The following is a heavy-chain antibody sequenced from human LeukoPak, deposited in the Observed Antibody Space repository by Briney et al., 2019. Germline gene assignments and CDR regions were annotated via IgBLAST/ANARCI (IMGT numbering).Heavy chain of an antibody. CDR1: GFTFSRYG. Sequence: PGGSLRLSCAASGFTFSRYGMHWVRQAPGKGLEWVANIKQDGSEKYYVDSVKGRFTISRDNAKNSLYLQMNSLRAEDTAVYYCAREGGQTHFDYWGQGTLVTVSS. V-gene: IGHV3-7*01. J-gene: IGHJ4*02. CDR2: IKQDGSEK. D-gene: IGHD2-15*01. CDR3: AREGGQTHFDY.